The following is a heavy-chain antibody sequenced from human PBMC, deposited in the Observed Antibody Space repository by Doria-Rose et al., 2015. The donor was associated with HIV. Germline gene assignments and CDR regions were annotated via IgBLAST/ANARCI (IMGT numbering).Heavy chain of an antibody. CDR3: ARIKSSRWYHKYYFDF. J-gene: IGHJ4*02. V-gene: IGHV2-26*01. CDR1: GVSLSSPGMG. Sequence: QVQLVQSGPVLVKPTETLTLTCTVSGVSLSSPGMGVSWIRQPPGKALEWLANIFSDDERSYNTSLKSRLTIYSVTSKSQVVLTMTDMDPVDTATYYCARIKSSRWYHKYYFDFWGQGTLVIVSA. CDR2: IFSDDER. D-gene: IGHD6-13*01.